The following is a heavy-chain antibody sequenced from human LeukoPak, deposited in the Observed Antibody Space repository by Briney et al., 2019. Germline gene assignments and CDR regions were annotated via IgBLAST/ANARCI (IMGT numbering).Heavy chain of an antibody. Sequence: GESLKISCQASGYTFSDFWIGWVRQMPGKGLEWMGIIYPGDSDTRYSPSFQGQVTISADKSISTAYLQWSSLKASDTAMYYCARPDYGDTHDAFDIWGQGTMVTVSS. J-gene: IGHJ3*02. CDR1: GYTFSDFW. CDR2: IYPGDSDT. D-gene: IGHD4-17*01. CDR3: ARPDYGDTHDAFDI. V-gene: IGHV5-51*01.